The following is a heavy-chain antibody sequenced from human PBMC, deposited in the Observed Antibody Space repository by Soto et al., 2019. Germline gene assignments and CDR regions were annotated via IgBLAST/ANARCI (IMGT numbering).Heavy chain of an antibody. V-gene: IGHV4-4*02. CDR2: IYRTGST. CDR3: ASRDPGTSVDY. CDR1: CGSFTGNIL. J-gene: IGHJ4*02. Sequence: PSETLSLTCAVSCGSFTGNILWTWVRQPPGQGLAWIGEIYRTGSTNYNPSLKSRVTISLDKSENQFSLKVTSLTAADTAVYYCASRDPGTSVDYWGQGALVTVS. D-gene: IGHD1-7*01.